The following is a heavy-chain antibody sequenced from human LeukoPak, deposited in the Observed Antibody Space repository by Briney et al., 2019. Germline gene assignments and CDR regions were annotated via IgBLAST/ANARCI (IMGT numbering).Heavy chain of an antibody. J-gene: IGHJ5*02. CDR2: ISGSGGST. CDR3: AHPTEYSSSWYGNWFDP. CDR1: GFTFSSYS. V-gene: IGHV3-23*01. D-gene: IGHD6-13*01. Sequence: PGGSLRLSCAASGFTFSSYSMNWVRQAPGKGLEWVSAISGSGGSTYYADSVKGRFTISRDNSKNTLYLQMNSLRAEDTAVYYCAHPTEYSSSWYGNWFDPWGQGTLVTVSS.